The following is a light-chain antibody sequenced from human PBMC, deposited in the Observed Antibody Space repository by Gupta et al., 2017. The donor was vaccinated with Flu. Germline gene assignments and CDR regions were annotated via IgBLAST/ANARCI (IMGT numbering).Light chain of an antibody. CDR2: QAS. J-gene: IGKJ3*01. V-gene: IGKV1-5*03. CDR1: QSISSW. Sequence: DIQMTQSPSTLSASVGDRVTITCRASQSISSWLAWYQQKPGIAPKLLIYQASNLESGVPSRFSGSGSGTEFTLTIGILQPDDFATYYSQQYNSYSGTFGPGTKVDIK. CDR3: QQYNSYSGT.